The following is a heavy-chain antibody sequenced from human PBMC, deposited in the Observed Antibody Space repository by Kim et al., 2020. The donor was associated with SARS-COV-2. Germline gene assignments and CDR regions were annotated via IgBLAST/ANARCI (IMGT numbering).Heavy chain of an antibody. Sequence: ADSVRGRFSISRDHSKNTLYLQMNSLRAEDTALYYCAKGGVGYGSGEYFAYWGQGTLVTVSS. CDR3: AKGGVGYGSGEYFAY. D-gene: IGHD3-10*01. V-gene: IGHV3-33*03. J-gene: IGHJ4*02.